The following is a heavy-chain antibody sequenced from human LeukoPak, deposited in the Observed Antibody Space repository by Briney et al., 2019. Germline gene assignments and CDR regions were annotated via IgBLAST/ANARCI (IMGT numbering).Heavy chain of an antibody. D-gene: IGHD6-6*01. CDR2: TYTCGST. Sequence: SESLSLTCTVSGGSISSYYWSWIRQPAGKGLEWIGRTYTCGSTNYNPSLKSRVTMSVDTSKNQFSLKLSSVTAADTAVYYCARDNPDSSFFDYWGQGTLVTVSS. CDR1: GGSISSYY. V-gene: IGHV4-4*07. CDR3: ARDNPDSSFFDY. J-gene: IGHJ4*02.